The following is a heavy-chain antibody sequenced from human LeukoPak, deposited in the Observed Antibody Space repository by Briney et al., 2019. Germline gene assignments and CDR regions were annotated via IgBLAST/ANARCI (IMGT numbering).Heavy chain of an antibody. CDR1: GFTFSSYG. J-gene: IGHJ4*02. Sequence: KSGGSLRLSFAASGFTFSSYGMHWVRQAPGKGLEWVAVISYDGSNKYYADSVRGRFTISRDNSKNTLYLQMNSLRAEDTAVYYCAKVGHTAMVMGYYFDYWGQGTLVTVSS. CDR2: ISYDGSNK. CDR3: AKVGHTAMVMGYYFDY. D-gene: IGHD5-18*01. V-gene: IGHV3-30*18.